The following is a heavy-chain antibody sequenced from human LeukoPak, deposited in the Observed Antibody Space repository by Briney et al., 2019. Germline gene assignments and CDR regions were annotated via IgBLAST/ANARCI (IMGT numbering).Heavy chain of an antibody. Sequence: SETLSLTCAVYGGSFSGYYWSWIRQPPGKGRKWMGEINHSGSTNYNPSLKSRVTISVDTSKNQFSLKLSSVTAADTAVYYCARGIVLTRFLEWLPAPYYFDYWGQGTLATVSS. CDR2: INHSGST. J-gene: IGHJ4*02. D-gene: IGHD3-3*01. CDR3: ARGIVLTRFLEWLPAPYYFDY. CDR1: GGSFSGYY. V-gene: IGHV4-34*01.